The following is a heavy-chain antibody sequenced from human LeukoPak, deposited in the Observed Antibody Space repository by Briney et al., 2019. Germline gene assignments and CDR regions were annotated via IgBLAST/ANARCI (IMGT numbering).Heavy chain of an antibody. V-gene: IGHV4-59*01. Sequence: SETLSLTCTVSGGSISSYYWSWIRQPPGKGLECIGYIYYSGSTNYNPSLKSRVTISVDTSKNQFSLKLSSVTAADTAVYYCAREVSCSSTSCDYYYYYMDVWGKGTTVTVSS. CDR2: IYYSGST. D-gene: IGHD2-2*01. CDR1: GGSISSYY. J-gene: IGHJ6*03. CDR3: AREVSCSSTSCDYYYYYMDV.